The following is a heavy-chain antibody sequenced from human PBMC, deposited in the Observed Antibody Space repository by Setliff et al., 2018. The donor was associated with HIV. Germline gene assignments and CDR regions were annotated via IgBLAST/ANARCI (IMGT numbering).Heavy chain of an antibody. CDR2: SSAYNGYT. V-gene: IGHV1-18*01. D-gene: IGHD2-8*01. CDR3: ARDGWRHVLHGNYYYYFMDV. Sequence: ASVKVSCKASDYTFTNYGISWVRQAPGQGLEWVGWSSAYNGYTNYAQKLQGRVTMTTATSTSTAYMELRSLRSDDTAVYSCARDGWRHVLHGNYYYYFMDVWGKGTMVTVSS. J-gene: IGHJ6*03. CDR1: DYTFTNYG.